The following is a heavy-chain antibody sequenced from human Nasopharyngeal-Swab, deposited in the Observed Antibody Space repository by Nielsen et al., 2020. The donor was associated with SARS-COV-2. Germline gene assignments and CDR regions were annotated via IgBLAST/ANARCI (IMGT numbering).Heavy chain of an antibody. J-gene: IGHJ6*03. V-gene: IGHV5-51*01. CDR2: IYPGDSDT. CDR3: ARQGAVAGYYYYMDV. CDR1: GYSFTSYW. D-gene: IGHD6-19*01. Sequence: KVSCKGSGYSFTSYWIGWVRQMPGKGLEWMGIIYPGDSDTRYSPSFQGQVTISADKSISTAYLQWSSLKASGTAMYYCARQGAVAGYYYYMDVWGKRTTVTVSS.